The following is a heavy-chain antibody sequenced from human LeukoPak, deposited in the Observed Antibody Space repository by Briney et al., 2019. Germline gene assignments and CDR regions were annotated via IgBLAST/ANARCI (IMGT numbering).Heavy chain of an antibody. CDR1: GFTFRSYA. V-gene: IGHV3-23*01. D-gene: IGHD6-13*01. CDR3: AKDREPAAVGWFDP. J-gene: IGHJ5*02. Sequence: GGSLRLSCAASGFTFRSYAMTWVHQAPGKGLEWVSGITASGGSTYYADSVKGRFIISRDNSKDTLYLQMNSLRVEDTAIYYCAKDREPAAVGWFDPWGQGTLVTVSS. CDR2: ITASGGST.